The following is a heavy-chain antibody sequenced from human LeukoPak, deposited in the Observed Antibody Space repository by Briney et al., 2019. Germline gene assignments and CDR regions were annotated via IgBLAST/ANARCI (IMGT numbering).Heavy chain of an antibody. CDR3: ASKSSDHGELRFDY. CDR2: IYYTGTT. J-gene: IGHJ4*02. Sequence: SETLSLTCTMSGDSTNTYFWSWIRQPPGKGLEWIGYIYYTGTTNYNPSLKSRVTISMDTSKNQFSLRLSSVTAADTAVYYCASKSSDHGELRFDYWGQGTLVTVSS. D-gene: IGHD4-17*01. CDR1: GDSTNTYF. V-gene: IGHV4-59*01.